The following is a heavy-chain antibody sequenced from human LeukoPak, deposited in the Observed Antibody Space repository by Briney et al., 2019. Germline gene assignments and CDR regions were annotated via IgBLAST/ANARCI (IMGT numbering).Heavy chain of an antibody. Sequence: PSQTLSLTCTVSGDSISSGDYYWSWIRQPAGKGLEWIGRISSSGSTNYNPSLKSRVTISVDTSKNQISLKLSSVTAADTAVYYCATQILLCHYYWGQGTLVTVSS. CDR3: ATQILLCHYY. V-gene: IGHV4-61*02. D-gene: IGHD2/OR15-2a*01. J-gene: IGHJ4*02. CDR1: GDSISSGDYY. CDR2: ISSSGST.